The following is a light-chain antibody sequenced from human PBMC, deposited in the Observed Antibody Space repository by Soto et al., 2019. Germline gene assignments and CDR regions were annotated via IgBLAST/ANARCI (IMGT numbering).Light chain of an antibody. CDR3: QQYGSSPLT. V-gene: IGKV3-20*01. Sequence: DIVLTHSPGTLSLSPGDTATLSCRASQSVSRSYLAWYQQKPGQAPRLLIYGASIRATGIPDRFSGSGSGTDFTLTISRLEPEDFAVYYCQQYGSSPLTFGGGTKVEIK. J-gene: IGKJ4*01. CDR1: QSVSRSY. CDR2: GAS.